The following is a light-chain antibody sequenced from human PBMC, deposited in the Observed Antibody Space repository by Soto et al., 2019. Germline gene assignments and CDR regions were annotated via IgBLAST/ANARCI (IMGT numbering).Light chain of an antibody. CDR1: QSVSTHY. CDR3: HHYGTAPILT. J-gene: IGKJ3*01. CDR2: GAS. Sequence: EIVLTQSPGTLSLSPGERATLSCRASQSVSTHYLAWFQQKPGQAPRLLIYGASSRATGIPDRFSGGGSGTAFSLIISRLEHEDFAVYFCHHYGTAPILTFGPGTKVDFK. V-gene: IGKV3-20*01.